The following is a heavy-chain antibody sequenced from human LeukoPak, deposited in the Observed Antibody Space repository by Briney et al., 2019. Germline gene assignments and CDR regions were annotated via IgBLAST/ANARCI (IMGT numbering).Heavy chain of an antibody. CDR3: AREITMSYYFDY. J-gene: IGHJ4*02. CDR2: IYYSGST. Sequence: PSETLSLTCTVSGGSISSGGYYWSWIRQPPGKGLEWIGYIYYSGSTYYNPSLKSRVTISVDTSKNQFSLKLSSVTAADTAVYYCAREITMSYYFDYWGQGTLVTVSS. CDR1: GGSISSGGYY. V-gene: IGHV4-30-4*01. D-gene: IGHD3-10*02.